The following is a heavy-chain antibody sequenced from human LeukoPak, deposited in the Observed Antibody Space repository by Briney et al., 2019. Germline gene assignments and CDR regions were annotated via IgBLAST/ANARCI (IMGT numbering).Heavy chain of an antibody. CDR2: ISTSGST. CDR1: AASISNYY. J-gene: IGHJ4*02. D-gene: IGHD3-22*01. Sequence: SETLSLTCAVSAASISNYYWSWIRQAPGKGLEWIGYISTSGSTNYNPSLKSRVSISLGTSKNRFSLNLNFVTAADTAVYYCASPRSGYRYTFDYWGQGALVTVSS. V-gene: IGHV4-4*09. CDR3: ASPRSGYRYTFDY.